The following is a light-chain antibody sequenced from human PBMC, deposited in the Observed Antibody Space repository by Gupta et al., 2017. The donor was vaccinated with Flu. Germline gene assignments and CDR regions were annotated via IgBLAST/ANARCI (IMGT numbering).Light chain of an antibody. CDR1: QSIGSS. Sequence: EIVLTQSPEFQSVTPKEKVTITCRASQSIGSSLHWYQQKPDQPPKLLIKYASQSISGVPSRFRGSGSETDFTLTVNGLESEDAATYYCHQSSRLPLTFGGGTKVEIK. CDR2: YAS. CDR3: HQSSRLPLT. J-gene: IGKJ4*01. V-gene: IGKV6-21*02.